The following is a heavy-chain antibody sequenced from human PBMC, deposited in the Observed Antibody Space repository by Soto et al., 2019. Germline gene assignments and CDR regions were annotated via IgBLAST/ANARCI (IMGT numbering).Heavy chain of an antibody. J-gene: IGHJ6*04. D-gene: IGHD3-10*01. V-gene: IGHV4-39*01. Sequence: SETLSLTCAVSGGSTTSNSFYWGWIRQPPGKGLEWIGSIYYSGSTYYNPSLKSRVTISVDTSKNQLSLKLNSVTAADTASYYCARHSYGSGASSGLVWGKGTTVTVSS. CDR3: ARHSYGSGASSGLV. CDR1: GGSTTSNSFY. CDR2: IYYSGST.